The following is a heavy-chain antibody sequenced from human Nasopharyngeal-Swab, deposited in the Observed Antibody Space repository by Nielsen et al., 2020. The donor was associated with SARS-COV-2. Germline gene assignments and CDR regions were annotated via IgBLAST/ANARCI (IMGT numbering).Heavy chain of an antibody. V-gene: IGHV3-48*02. D-gene: IGHD3-9*01. Sequence: GGSLRLSCAASGFSFNTYGLNWVRQAPGKGLEWISYISDDNTIFYADSVKGRFTISRDNAKNSLYLHMNSLRDEDTALYYCARDSELLTNYYGLDYWGQGMLVTVSS. CDR1: GFSFNTYG. J-gene: IGHJ4*02. CDR2: ISDDNTI. CDR3: ARDSELLTNYYGLDY.